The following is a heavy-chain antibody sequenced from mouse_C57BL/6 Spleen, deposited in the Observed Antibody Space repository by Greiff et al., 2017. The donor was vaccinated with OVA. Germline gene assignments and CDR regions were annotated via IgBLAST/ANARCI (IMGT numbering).Heavy chain of an antibody. CDR3: ARQWGIISYWIAY. V-gene: IGHV1-50*01. CDR1: GYTFTSYW. Sequence: QVQLQQPGAELVKPGASVKLSCKASGYTFTSYWMQWVKQRPGQGLEWIGEIDPSDSYTNYNQKFKGKATLTVDTSSSTAYMQLSSLASTDSAVYACARQWGIISYWIAYWGQGTLVTVSA. D-gene: IGHD1-1*01. J-gene: IGHJ3*01. CDR2: IDPSDSYT.